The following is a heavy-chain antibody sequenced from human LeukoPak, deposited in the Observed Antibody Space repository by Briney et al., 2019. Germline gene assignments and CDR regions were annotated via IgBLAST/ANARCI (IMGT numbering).Heavy chain of an antibody. CDR1: GFTFSSYW. J-gene: IGHJ6*04. CDR2: INSDGGST. CDR3: ARENYGYFDWLSYYYYGMDV. V-gene: IGHV3-74*01. Sequence: GALRLSCAASGFTFSSYWMHWVRQAPGKGLVWVSRINSDGGSTSYADSVKGRFTISRDNAKNTLYLQMNSLRAEDAAVYYCARENYGYFDWLSYYYYGMDVWGKGTTVTVSS. D-gene: IGHD3-9*01.